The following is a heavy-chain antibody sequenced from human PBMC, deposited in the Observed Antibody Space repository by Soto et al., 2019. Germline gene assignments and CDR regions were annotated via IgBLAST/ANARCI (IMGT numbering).Heavy chain of an antibody. Sequence: SETLSLTCAVYGGSFSGYYWSWIRQPPGKGLEWIGEINHSGSTNYNPSLKSRVTMSVDTSKNQFSLKLSSVTAADTAVYYCARRRIRWFDPWGRGTLVTVSS. CDR2: INHSGST. J-gene: IGHJ5*02. CDR3: ARRRIRWFDP. V-gene: IGHV4-34*01. CDR1: GGSFSGYY.